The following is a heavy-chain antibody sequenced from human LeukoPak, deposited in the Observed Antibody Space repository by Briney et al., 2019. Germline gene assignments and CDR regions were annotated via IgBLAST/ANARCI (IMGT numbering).Heavy chain of an antibody. V-gene: IGHV3-48*04. Sequence: GGSLRLSCAASGFTFSSYGMTWVRQAPGKRLEWVPYISSSSSTIYYADSVKCRFTISRDNAKNSLYLQMNSLRAEDTAVYCCAELGITMIGGVWGEGTTVTISS. D-gene: IGHD3-10*02. J-gene: IGHJ6*04. CDR1: GFTFSSYG. CDR2: ISSSSSTI. CDR3: AELGITMIGGV.